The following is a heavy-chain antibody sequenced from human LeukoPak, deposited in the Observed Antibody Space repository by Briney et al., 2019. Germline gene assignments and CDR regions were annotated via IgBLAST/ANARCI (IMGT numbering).Heavy chain of an antibody. CDR1: GFTFSSYW. CDR3: ARGSTTVTTRGIFDY. Sequence: AGGSLRLSCIASGFTFSSYWMTWVRQAPGKGLEWVANIKQDGSEKYYVDSVKGRFTISRDNAKNSLYLQMNSLRAEDTAVYYCARGSTTVTTRGIFDYWGQGTLVTVSS. D-gene: IGHD4-17*01. J-gene: IGHJ4*02. V-gene: IGHV3-7*01. CDR2: IKQDGSEK.